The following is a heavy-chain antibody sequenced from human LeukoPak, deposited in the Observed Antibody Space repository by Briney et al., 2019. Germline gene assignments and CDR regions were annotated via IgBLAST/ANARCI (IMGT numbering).Heavy chain of an antibody. CDR3: ARRAITVAPYYFDY. V-gene: IGHV4-39*01. CDR2: IYYSGST. J-gene: IGHJ4*02. D-gene: IGHD3-10*01. Sequence: NSSETLSLTCTVSGGSISSSSYYWGWIRQPPGKGLEWIGSIYYSGSTYYNPSLKSRVTISVDTSKNQFSLKLTSVTAADTAVYFCARRAITVAPYYFDYWGQGTLVTVSS. CDR1: GGSISSSSYY.